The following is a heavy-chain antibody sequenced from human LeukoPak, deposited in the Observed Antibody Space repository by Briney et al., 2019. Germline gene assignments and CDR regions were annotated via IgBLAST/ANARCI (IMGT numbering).Heavy chain of an antibody. J-gene: IGHJ5*02. CDR1: GGSISSSSYY. V-gene: IGHV4-39*02. Sequence: SETLSLTCTVSGGSISSSSYYWGWIRQPPGKGLEWIGSIYYSGSTYYNPSLKSRVTISVDTSKNQFSLKLSSVTAADTAVYYCAREGAVPGIDPWGQGTLVTVSS. CDR2: IYYSGST. CDR3: AREGAVPGIDP. D-gene: IGHD3-16*01.